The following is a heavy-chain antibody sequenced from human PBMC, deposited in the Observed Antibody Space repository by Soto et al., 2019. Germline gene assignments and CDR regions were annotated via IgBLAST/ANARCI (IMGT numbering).Heavy chain of an antibody. J-gene: IGHJ5*02. CDR3: ARGIRGYCSSTSCYRVDWSDP. CDR1: GYTCTGYY. Sequence: ASVKVSCKASGYTCTGYYMHWVRQAPGQGLEWMGWINPNSGGTNYAQKFQGWVTMTRDTSISTAYMELSRLRSDDTAVYYCARGIRGYCSSTSCYRVDWSDPWGQGTLVTVSS. D-gene: IGHD2-2*01. CDR2: INPNSGGT. V-gene: IGHV1-2*04.